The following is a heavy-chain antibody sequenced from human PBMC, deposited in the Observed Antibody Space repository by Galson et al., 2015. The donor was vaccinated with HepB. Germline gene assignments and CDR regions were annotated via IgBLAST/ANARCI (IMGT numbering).Heavy chain of an antibody. Sequence: SVKVSCKASGYTFTSYGISWVRQAPGQGLEWMGWISAYNGNTNYAQKLQGRVTMTTDTSTSTAYMELRSLRSDDTAVYYCARDLVRGDILTGYYIHDAFDIWGQGTMVTVSS. J-gene: IGHJ3*02. CDR1: GYTFTSYG. D-gene: IGHD3-9*01. CDR2: ISAYNGNT. V-gene: IGHV1-18*04. CDR3: ARDLVRGDILTGYYIHDAFDI.